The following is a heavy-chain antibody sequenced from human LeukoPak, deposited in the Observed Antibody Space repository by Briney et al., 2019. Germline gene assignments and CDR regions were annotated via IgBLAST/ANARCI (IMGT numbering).Heavy chain of an antibody. CDR2: ITSSGNYI. Sequence: GGSLRLSCAASGFTFSSYSMNWVRQAPGKGLEWVSSITSSGNYIYYADSMKGRFTISRDNAKNSLYLQMNSLRAEDTAVYYCARDHPSDGGWSSSEIWFDPWGQGTLVTVSS. CDR3: ARDHPSDGGWSSSEIWFDP. V-gene: IGHV3-21*01. D-gene: IGHD6-25*01. J-gene: IGHJ5*02. CDR1: GFTFSSYS.